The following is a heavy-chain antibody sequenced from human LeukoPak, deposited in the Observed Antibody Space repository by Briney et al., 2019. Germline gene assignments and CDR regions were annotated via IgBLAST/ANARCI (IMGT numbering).Heavy chain of an antibody. CDR2: INWKGGST. CDR3: ARTRGSYFRDAFDI. V-gene: IGHV3-20*01. J-gene: IGHJ3*02. Sequence: GGSLRLSCAASGFTFNDYAMSWVRQAPGKGLEWVCGINWKGGSTGYADSVKGRFTISRDNAKNSLYLQMNSLRAEDTALYHCARTRGSYFRDAFDIWGQGTMVTVSS. CDR1: GFTFNDYA. D-gene: IGHD1-26*01.